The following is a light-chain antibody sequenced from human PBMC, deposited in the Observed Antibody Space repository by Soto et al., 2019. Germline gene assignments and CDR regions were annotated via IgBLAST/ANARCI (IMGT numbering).Light chain of an antibody. J-gene: IGKJ1*01. V-gene: IGKV1-5*03. Sequence: DIPMTQSPSTVSASVGDRVTITCRASQNINTWLAWYQQEPGKAPKLLILKASSLESGVPSRFSGSGSGTEFTLTISSLQPDDLATYYCQQYNNYFWAFGQGTRVEIK. CDR1: QNINTW. CDR3: QQYNNYFWA. CDR2: KAS.